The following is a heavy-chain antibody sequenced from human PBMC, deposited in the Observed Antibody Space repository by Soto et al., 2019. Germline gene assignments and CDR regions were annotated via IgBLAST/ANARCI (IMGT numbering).Heavy chain of an antibody. D-gene: IGHD6-19*01. CDR2: FSGSGSTT. CDR3: ARGWAGHSPFDY. CDR1: GFTFRTSA. J-gene: IGHJ4*02. V-gene: IGHV3-23*01. Sequence: VQLLESGAGLVQPGESLRLSCVASGFTFRTSAMSWVRQAPGTGLEWVSTFSGSGSTTYSADSVKGRFTVSRDNPKNTLYLEMNSLRADDTAIYYCARGWAGHSPFDYWGQGILVTVSS.